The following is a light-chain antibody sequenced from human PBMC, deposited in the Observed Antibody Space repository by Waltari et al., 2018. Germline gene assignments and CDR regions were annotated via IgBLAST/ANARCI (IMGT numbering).Light chain of an antibody. Sequence: IQMTQSPSTLSASAGDRVVITCRASQSVTTWLAWYQQRPGKAPNLLIYRESSLQSGVPSRFSGRGSGTEFTLTINSLQPDDFASYYCQQYNSFPWTFGQGTKVEIK. V-gene: IGKV1-5*03. CDR2: RES. CDR3: QQYNSFPWT. J-gene: IGKJ1*01. CDR1: QSVTTW.